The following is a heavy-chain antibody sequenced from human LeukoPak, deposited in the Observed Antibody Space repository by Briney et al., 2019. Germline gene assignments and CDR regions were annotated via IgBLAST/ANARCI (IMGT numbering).Heavy chain of an antibody. CDR2: INPNSGRA. D-gene: IGHD3-22*01. Sequence: ASVKVSCKASGYTFTNYNIDWVRQATGQGLEWMGWINPNSGRAGCVQKFQGRVNITRDTSISTAYMELSSLRSEDTAVYYCVRVYHDGSFESGNWFDSWGQGTLVTVSS. CDR3: VRVYHDGSFESGNWFDS. CDR1: GYTFTNYN. V-gene: IGHV1-8*01. J-gene: IGHJ5*01.